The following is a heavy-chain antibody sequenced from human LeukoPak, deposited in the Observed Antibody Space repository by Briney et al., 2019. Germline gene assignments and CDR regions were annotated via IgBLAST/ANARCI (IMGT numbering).Heavy chain of an antibody. CDR1: GGSISSYY. D-gene: IGHD2-2*01. CDR3: ARQAKKDIVVVPAAWNDYYYYYMDV. Sequence: SETLSLTCTVSGGSISSYYWSWIRQPPGKGLEWIGYIYTSGSTNYNPSLKSRVTISVDTSKNQFSLKLSSVTAADTAVYYYARQAKKDIVVVPAAWNDYYYYYMDVWGKGTTVTVSS. J-gene: IGHJ6*03. CDR2: IYTSGST. V-gene: IGHV4-4*09.